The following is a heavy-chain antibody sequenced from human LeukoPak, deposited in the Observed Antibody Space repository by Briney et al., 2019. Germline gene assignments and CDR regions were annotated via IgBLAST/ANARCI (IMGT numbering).Heavy chain of an antibody. CDR3: AKDQGYDSSGYYSDY. CDR1: GFTFSSYA. Sequence: SGGSLRLSCAASGFTFSSYAMSWVRQAPGKGLEWFSAISGSGSSTYYADSVKGRFTISRDNSKNTLYLQMNSLRAEDTAVYYCAKDQGYDSSGYYSDYWGQGTLVTVSS. D-gene: IGHD3-22*01. CDR2: ISGSGSST. J-gene: IGHJ4*02. V-gene: IGHV3-23*01.